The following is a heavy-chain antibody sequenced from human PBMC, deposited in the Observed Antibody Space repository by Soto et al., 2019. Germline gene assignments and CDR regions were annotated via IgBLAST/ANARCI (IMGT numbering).Heavy chain of an antibody. CDR3: AGGLGLCDC. CDR2: ISTYNGNT. V-gene: IGHV1-18*01. CDR1: GYTFTSHG. D-gene: IGHD2-21*02. Sequence: ASVKVSCKASGYTFTSHGISWVRQAPRQGPEWIGWISTYNGNTNYAQKFQDRVTMTTDTSTGTAYMDLSALTSDDTAIYYCAGGLGLCDCWGQGTLVTVSS. J-gene: IGHJ4*02.